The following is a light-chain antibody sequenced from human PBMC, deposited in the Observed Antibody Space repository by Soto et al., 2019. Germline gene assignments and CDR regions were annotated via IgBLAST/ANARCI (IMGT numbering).Light chain of an antibody. V-gene: IGLV2-14*01. J-gene: IGLJ1*01. Sequence: QSALTQPASVSGSPGQSITISCTGTSSDVGGYNYVSWYQQHPGKAPKLMIYEVSNRPSGVSNHFSGSKSGNTASLTISGVQTENEANYYCSSYTSSSTVVFGTGTKVTVL. CDR3: SSYTSSSTVV. CDR2: EVS. CDR1: SSDVGGYNY.